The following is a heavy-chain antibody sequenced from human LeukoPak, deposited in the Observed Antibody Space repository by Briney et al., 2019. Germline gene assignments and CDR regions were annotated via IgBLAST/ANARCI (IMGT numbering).Heavy chain of an antibody. CDR1: GGSFSGYY. Sequence: KASETLSLTCAVYGGSFSGYYWSWIRQPPGKGLEWIGEINHSGSTNYNPSLKSRVTISVDTSKNQFSLKLSSVTAADTVVYYCARGERTRIVGARHPVRFDPWGQGTLVTVSS. J-gene: IGHJ5*02. D-gene: IGHD1-26*01. CDR3: ARGERTRIVGARHPVRFDP. V-gene: IGHV4-34*01. CDR2: INHSGST.